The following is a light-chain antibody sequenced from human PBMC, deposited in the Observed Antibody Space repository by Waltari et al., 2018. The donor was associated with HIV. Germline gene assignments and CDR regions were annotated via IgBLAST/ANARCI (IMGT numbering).Light chain of an antibody. CDR1: ALPKQY. J-gene: IGLJ3*02. V-gene: IGLV3-25*03. CDR2: KEH. Sequence: SYELTQPPSVSVSPGQTARITCSGDALPKQYAYWYQQKPGQAPVVVIYKEHERPSGIPERFSGSSSGTTVTLTISGVQAEDEADYYCQSPDSSGSYEVFGGGTRLTVL. CDR3: QSPDSSGSYEV.